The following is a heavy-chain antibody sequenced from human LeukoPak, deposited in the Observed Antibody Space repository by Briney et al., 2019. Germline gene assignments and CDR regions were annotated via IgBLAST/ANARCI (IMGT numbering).Heavy chain of an antibody. CDR1: GFTFSSYG. CDR3: AKAMGTVTRYYFDY. V-gene: IGHV3-23*01. J-gene: IGHJ4*02. Sequence: PGRSLRLSCAASGFTFSSYGMSWVRQAPGKGLEWVSAISGSGGSTYYADSVKGRFTISRDNSKNTLYLQMNSLRAEDTAVYYCAKAMGTVTRYYFDYWGQGTLVTVSS. D-gene: IGHD4-17*01. CDR2: ISGSGGST.